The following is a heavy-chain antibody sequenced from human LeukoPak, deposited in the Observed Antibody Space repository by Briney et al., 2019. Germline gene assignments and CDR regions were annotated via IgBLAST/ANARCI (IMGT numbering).Heavy chain of an antibody. D-gene: IGHD5-24*01. CDR3: ARDLGQRWLQFGYFDY. CDR2: IKQDGSEK. CDR1: GFTFSSYW. V-gene: IGHV3-7*01. Sequence: PGGSLRLSCAASGFTFSSYWMSWVRQAPGKGLQCVANIKQDGSEKYYVDSVKGRFTISRDNAKNSLYLQMNSLRAEDTAVYYCARDLGQRWLQFGYFDYWGQGTLVTVSS. J-gene: IGHJ4*02.